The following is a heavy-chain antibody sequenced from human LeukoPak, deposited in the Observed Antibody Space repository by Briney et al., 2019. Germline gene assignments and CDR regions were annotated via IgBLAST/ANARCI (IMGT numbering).Heavy chain of an antibody. CDR1: GGSFSGYY. CDR2: INHSGST. CDR3: AISTGSSDFVY. D-gene: IGHD1-26*01. V-gene: IGHV4-34*01. J-gene: IGHJ4*02. Sequence: SETLSLTCAVYGGSFSGYYWSWTRQPPGKGLEWIGEINHSGSTNYNPSLKSRVTISVDTSKNQFSLKLNSVTAADTAVYYCAISTGSSDFVYWGQGTLVTVSS.